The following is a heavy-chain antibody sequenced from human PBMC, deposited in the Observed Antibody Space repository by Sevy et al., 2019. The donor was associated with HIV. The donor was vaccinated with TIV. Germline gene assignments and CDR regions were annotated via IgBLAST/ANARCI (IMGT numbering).Heavy chain of an antibody. CDR3: ARARTMSVGVIVSREKDYYYYMDV. CDR1: EFTFSSYW. Sequence: GGSLRLSCAASEFTFSSYWMSWVRQAPGKGLEWMANIKQDGSEKYYVDSVKGRFTISRDNAKNSLYRQMNSLGAEVTAVYYCARARTMSVGVIVSREKDYYYYMDVWGKGTTVTVSS. J-gene: IGHJ6*03. CDR2: IKQDGSEK. D-gene: IGHD3-10*01. V-gene: IGHV3-7*01.